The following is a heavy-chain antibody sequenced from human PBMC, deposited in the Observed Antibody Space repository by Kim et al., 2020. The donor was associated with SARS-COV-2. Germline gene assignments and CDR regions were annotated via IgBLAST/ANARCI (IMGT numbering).Heavy chain of an antibody. CDR2: FDPEDGET. J-gene: IGHJ4*02. CDR1: GYTLTELS. CDR3: ATVNSGSYYLGY. Sequence: ASVKVSCKVSGYTLTELSMHWVRQAPGKGLEWMGGFDPEDGETIYAQKFQGRVTMTEDTSTDTAYMELSSLRSEDTAVYYCATVNSGSYYLGYWGQGTLVTVSS. V-gene: IGHV1-24*01. D-gene: IGHD1-26*01.